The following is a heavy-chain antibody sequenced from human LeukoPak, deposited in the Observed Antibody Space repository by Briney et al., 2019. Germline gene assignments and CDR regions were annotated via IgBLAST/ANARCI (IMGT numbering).Heavy chain of an antibody. D-gene: IGHD6-13*01. CDR1: GFTFSSYG. CDR2: IRYDGSNK. J-gene: IGHJ4*02. Sequence: GGSLRLSCAASGFTFSSYGMHWVRQAPGKGLEWVAFIRYDGSNKYYADSVKGRFTISRDNSKNTLYLQMNSLRAEDTAVYYCAKGEQQLVRGSFDYWGQGTLVTVSS. V-gene: IGHV3-30*02. CDR3: AKGEQQLVRGSFDY.